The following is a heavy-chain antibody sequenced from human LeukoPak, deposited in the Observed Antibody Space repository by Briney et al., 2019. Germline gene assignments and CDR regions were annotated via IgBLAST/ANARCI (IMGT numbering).Heavy chain of an antibody. J-gene: IGHJ4*02. V-gene: IGHV4-34*01. CDR1: GGSFSGYY. CDR2: INHSGST. CDR3: ARGIETGAYFDY. D-gene: IGHD7-27*01. Sequence: PSETLSLTCAVYGGSFSGYYWSWIRQPPGKGLEWIGEINHSGSTNYNPSLKSRVTISVDTSKNQFSLKLSSVTAADTAVYYRARGIETGAYFDYWGQGTLVTVSS.